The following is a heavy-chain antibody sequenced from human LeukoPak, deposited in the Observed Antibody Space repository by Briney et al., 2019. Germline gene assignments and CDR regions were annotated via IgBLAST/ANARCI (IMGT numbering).Heavy chain of an antibody. CDR3: ASRKLGNDY. D-gene: IGHD7-27*01. CDR2: IYDTGTT. V-gene: IGHV4-59*11. Sequence: SETLSLTCSVSGGSMFSRYWSWVRQPPGKGLEWIGYIYDTGTTKYNPSLKSRVTMSADTSKNQFSLKLSSVTAADTAVYYCASRKLGNDYWGQGTLVTVSS. CDR1: GGSMFSRY. J-gene: IGHJ4*02.